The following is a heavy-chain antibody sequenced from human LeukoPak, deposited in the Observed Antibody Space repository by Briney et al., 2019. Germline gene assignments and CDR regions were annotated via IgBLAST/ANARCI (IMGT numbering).Heavy chain of an antibody. Sequence: ASVKISCKVSGYTFTDYYMHWVQQAPGQGLEWMGLVNPEDGETIYAEKFQGRVTITADTSTDTAYMELSSLRSEDTAVYYCALNYDDYYYYMDVWGKGTTVTVSS. CDR2: VNPEDGET. J-gene: IGHJ6*03. D-gene: IGHD1-7*01. V-gene: IGHV1-69-2*01. CDR3: ALNYDDYYYYMDV. CDR1: GYTFTDYY.